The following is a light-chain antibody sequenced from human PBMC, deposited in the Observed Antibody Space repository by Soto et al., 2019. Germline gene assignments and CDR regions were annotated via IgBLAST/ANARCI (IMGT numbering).Light chain of an antibody. CDR3: QQYGSSPRT. CDR2: DAS. Sequence: EIVLTQSPAILSVSPGERATLSCRASQSISRSLAWYQQKPGQAPRLLISDASTRATGIPARFSGSGSGTEFTLTISSLQSEDFAVYYCQQYGSSPRTFGQGTKVEIK. J-gene: IGKJ1*01. V-gene: IGKV3-15*01. CDR1: QSISRS.